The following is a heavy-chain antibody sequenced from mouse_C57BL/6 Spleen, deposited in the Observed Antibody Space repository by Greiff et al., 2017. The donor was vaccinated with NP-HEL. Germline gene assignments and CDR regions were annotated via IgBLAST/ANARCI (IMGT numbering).Heavy chain of an antibody. J-gene: IGHJ3*01. Sequence: QVQLQQSGPGLVQPSPSLSIPCTVSGFSLTSYGVHWVRQSPGKGLEWLGVIWSGGSTDYNAAFISRLSISKDNSKSQVFFKMNSLQADDTAIYYCARSMVTTWEAWFAYWGQGTLVTVSA. D-gene: IGHD2-2*01. V-gene: IGHV2-2*01. CDR3: ARSMVTTWEAWFAY. CDR2: IWSGGST. CDR1: GFSLTSYG.